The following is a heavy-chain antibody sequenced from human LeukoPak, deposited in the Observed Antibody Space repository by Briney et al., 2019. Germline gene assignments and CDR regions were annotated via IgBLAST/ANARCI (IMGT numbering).Heavy chain of an antibody. V-gene: IGHV3-23*01. CDR1: GFTFSSSA. J-gene: IGHJ4*02. CDR3: AKPHDFWSGYLDY. Sequence: GGSLRLSCAASGFTFSSSAMTWVRQAPGKGLEWVSAISDNGYDTFYADSVKGRFTISRDNSKNAVYLQMNSLRAEDTAVYYCAKPHDFWSGYLDYWGQGTLVTVSS. D-gene: IGHD3-3*01. CDR2: ISDNGYDT.